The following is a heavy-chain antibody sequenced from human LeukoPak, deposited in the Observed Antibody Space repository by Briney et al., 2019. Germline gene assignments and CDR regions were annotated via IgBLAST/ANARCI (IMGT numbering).Heavy chain of an antibody. CDR1: GFTFSSYS. Sequence: GGPLRLSCAASGFTFSSYSMNWVRQAPGKGLEWVSSISSSSSYIYYADSVKGRFTISRDNAKNSLYLQMNSLRAEDTAVYYCARGHPSYYYDSSGYYLGPFDYWGQGTLVTVSS. V-gene: IGHV3-21*01. CDR3: ARGHPSYYYDSSGYYLGPFDY. J-gene: IGHJ4*02. D-gene: IGHD3-22*01. CDR2: ISSSSSYI.